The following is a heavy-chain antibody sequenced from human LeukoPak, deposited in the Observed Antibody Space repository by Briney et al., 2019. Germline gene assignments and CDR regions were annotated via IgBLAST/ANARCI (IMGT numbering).Heavy chain of an antibody. D-gene: IGHD2-2*01. Sequence: GASVKVSCKASGYTFTSYGISWVRQAPGQGLEWMGWISAYNGNTNYAQKLQGRVTMTTDTSTSTAYMELRSLRPDDTAVYYCARDAVVPAAIRWFDPWGQGTLVTVSS. CDR1: GYTFTSYG. CDR3: ARDAVVPAAIRWFDP. CDR2: ISAYNGNT. J-gene: IGHJ5*02. V-gene: IGHV1-18*01.